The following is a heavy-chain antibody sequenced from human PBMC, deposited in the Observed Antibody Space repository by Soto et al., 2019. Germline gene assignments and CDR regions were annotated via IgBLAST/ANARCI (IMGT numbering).Heavy chain of an antibody. CDR1: GFTFSSYA. CDR2: ISYHGSNR. CDR3: ARDYGDCFDY. D-gene: IGHD4-17*01. V-gene: IGHV3-30-3*01. Sequence: QVQLVESGGGVVQPGRSLRLSCEASGFTFSSYAMHWVRQAPGKGLEWVAVISYHGSNRYYADSVKGRFTISRDNSKNTLYLQMSSLRAEDTAVYYCARDYGDCFDYWGQGTLVTVSS. J-gene: IGHJ4*02.